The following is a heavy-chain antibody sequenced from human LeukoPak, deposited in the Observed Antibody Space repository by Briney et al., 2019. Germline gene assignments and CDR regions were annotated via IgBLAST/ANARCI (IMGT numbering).Heavy chain of an antibody. CDR3: AKVVGTVVTN. CDR1: GDSISSGGNY. CDR2: IYNSGST. V-gene: IGHV4-31*11. D-gene: IGHD4-23*01. Sequence: PSQTLSLTCAVSGDSISSGGNYWAWIRHYPGKGLEWIGYIYNSGSTYYNPSLQSRVTISGDTSKNQFSLKLSSVTAADTAVFYCAKVVGTVVTNWGQGTLVTVSS. J-gene: IGHJ4*02.